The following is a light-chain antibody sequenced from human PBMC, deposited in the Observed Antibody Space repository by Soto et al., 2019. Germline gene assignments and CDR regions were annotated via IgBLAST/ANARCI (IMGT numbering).Light chain of an antibody. Sequence: EIVLTQSPGTLSLSPGERATLSCRASQTVSSSYLAWYQQKPGQAPRLLIYGASSRATGIPDRFSGSGSGTDFTLTITRLEPEDFAVYYCQQYSTSAGFTFGPGTKVDIK. CDR2: GAS. CDR1: QTVSSSY. V-gene: IGKV3-20*01. CDR3: QQYSTSAGFT. J-gene: IGKJ3*01.